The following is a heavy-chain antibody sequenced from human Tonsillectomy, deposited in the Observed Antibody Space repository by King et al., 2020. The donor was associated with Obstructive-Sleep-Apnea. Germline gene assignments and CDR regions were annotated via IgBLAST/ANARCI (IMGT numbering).Heavy chain of an antibody. V-gene: IGHV1-18*01. CDR2: ISAYNGKT. CDR1: GYTFIDYS. D-gene: IGHD5-18*01. Sequence: VQLVESGAEVKKPGASVKVSCKASGYTFIDYSITWVRQAPGQGLECMGRISAYNGKTNYAQKLQGRVTMTTDTSTRTASMELRSLRSDDTAVYYCAREPRGYRYGCASPVDYWGEGTLVTVSS. CDR3: AREPRGYRYGCASPVDY. J-gene: IGHJ4*02.